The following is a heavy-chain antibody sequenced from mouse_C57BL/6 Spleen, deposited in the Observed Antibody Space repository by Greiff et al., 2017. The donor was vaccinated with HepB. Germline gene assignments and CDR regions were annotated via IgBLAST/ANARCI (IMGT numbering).Heavy chain of an antibody. CDR2: IYPGDGDT. CDR3: ALAANYYGSSYWYFDV. J-gene: IGHJ1*03. D-gene: IGHD1-1*01. Sequence: VQVVESGPELVKPGASVKISCKASGYAFSSSWMNWVKQRPGKGLEWIGRIYPGDGDTNYNGKFKGKATLTADKSSSTAYMQLSSLTSEDSAVYFCALAANYYGSSYWYFDVWGTGTTVTVSS. CDR1: GYAFSSSW. V-gene: IGHV1-82*01.